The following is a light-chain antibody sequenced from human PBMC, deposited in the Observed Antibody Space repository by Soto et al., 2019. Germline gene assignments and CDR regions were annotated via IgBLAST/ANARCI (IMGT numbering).Light chain of an antibody. V-gene: IGKV3-15*01. CDR1: QSISSY. Sequence: IVLTQSPGTLSMSPGERATLSCRASQSISSYLAWYQQKPGQAPRLLIYDASTRATGIPARFSGSGSGTGFTLTISSLQSEDFAVYYCQQYYYWPPWTFGQGTKVDIK. CDR2: DAS. CDR3: QQYYYWPPWT. J-gene: IGKJ1*01.